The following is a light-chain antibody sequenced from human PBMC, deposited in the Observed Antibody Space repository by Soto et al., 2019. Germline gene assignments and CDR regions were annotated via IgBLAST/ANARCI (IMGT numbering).Light chain of an antibody. J-gene: IGLJ2*01. CDR3: QSYDDSLSGHVV. CDR2: GNN. Sequence: QPVLTQPPSVSGAPGQGVTISCTGGSSDIGAGYVVHWYQQLPGTAPKLLIYGNNNRPSGVPDRFSGSKSGTSASLAITGLQAEDEADYYCQSYDDSLSGHVVFGGGTKVTVL. V-gene: IGLV1-40*01. CDR1: SSDIGAGYV.